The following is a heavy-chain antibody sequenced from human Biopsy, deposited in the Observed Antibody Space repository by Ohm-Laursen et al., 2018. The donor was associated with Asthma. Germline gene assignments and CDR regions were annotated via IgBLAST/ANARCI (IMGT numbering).Heavy chain of an antibody. Sequence: SLRLSCAASGFMFRSFGMHWVRQAPGKGLEWVAVISYDGNHKFYEDSVKGRFTISRDNSKNTLYLQMNSLRTEDTAVYYCAKRRGHSGHDNDYWGQGTLVSVSS. J-gene: IGHJ4*02. D-gene: IGHD5-12*01. CDR3: AKRRGHSGHDNDY. CDR1: GFMFRSFG. CDR2: ISYDGNHK. V-gene: IGHV3-30*18.